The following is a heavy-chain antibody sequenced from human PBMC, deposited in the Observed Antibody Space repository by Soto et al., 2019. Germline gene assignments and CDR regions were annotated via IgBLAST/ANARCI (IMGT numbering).Heavy chain of an antibody. CDR2: INPNGGST. CDR3: ATSVNSAMAFDY. Sequence: ASVKVSCKASGYTFTHYYIHWVRQAPGQGLEWMGIINPNGGSTTYAQKFRAGFTMTRDTSTSTVYMELSSLRSEDSAVYYCATSVNSAMAFDYWGQGTLVNVSS. J-gene: IGHJ4*02. D-gene: IGHD5-18*01. CDR1: GYTFTHYY. V-gene: IGHV1-46*01.